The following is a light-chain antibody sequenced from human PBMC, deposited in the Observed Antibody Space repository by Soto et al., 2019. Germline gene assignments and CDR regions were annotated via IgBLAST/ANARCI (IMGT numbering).Light chain of an antibody. V-gene: IGKV3-11*01. CDR2: DAS. J-gene: IGKJ5*01. Sequence: EIVLTQSPATLSLSPGERAALSCRASQSVSTYLAWYQQKPGQAPRLFIYDASNRATGIPARFSGSGSGTGFTLTISSLEPEDFAVYYCQQRSKWPITFGQGTRLEIK. CDR1: QSVSTY. CDR3: QQRSKWPIT.